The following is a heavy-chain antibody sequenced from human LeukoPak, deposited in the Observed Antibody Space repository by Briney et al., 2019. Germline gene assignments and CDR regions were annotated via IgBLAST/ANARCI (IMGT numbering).Heavy chain of an antibody. Sequence: GESLKISCKGSGYSFTSYWIGWVRQIPGKGLEWLGRIDPSDSYTNYSPSFQGHVTISADKSISTAYLQWSGLKASDTAMYYCARRDHLGLGYWGQGTLVTVSS. D-gene: IGHD1-14*01. CDR1: GYSFTSYW. V-gene: IGHV5-10-1*01. J-gene: IGHJ4*02. CDR3: ARRDHLGLGY. CDR2: IDPSDSYT.